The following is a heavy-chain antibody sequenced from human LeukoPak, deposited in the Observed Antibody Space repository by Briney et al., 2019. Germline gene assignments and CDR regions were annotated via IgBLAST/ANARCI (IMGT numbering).Heavy chain of an antibody. CDR2: INHSGIT. Sequence: SETLSLTCAVYGGSFSGYYWSWIRQPPGKGLEWIGEINHSGITNYNPSLKSRVTISVDTSKNQFSLKLSSVTAADTAVYYCARDGYSSSPFDYWGQGTLVTVSS. CDR3: ARDGYSSSPFDY. D-gene: IGHD6-13*01. CDR1: GGSFSGYY. V-gene: IGHV4-34*01. J-gene: IGHJ4*02.